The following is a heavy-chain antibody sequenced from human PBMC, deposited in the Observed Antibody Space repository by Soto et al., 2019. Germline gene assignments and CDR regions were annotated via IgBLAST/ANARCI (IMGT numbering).Heavy chain of an antibody. J-gene: IGHJ4*02. CDR3: ARLRGYSYGYLHDY. CDR2: IYYSGST. V-gene: IGHV4-30-4*01. CDR1: GGSISSGDYY. D-gene: IGHD5-18*01. Sequence: LSLTCTVSGGSISSGDYYWSWIRQPPGKGLEWIGYIYYSGSTYYNPSLKSRVTISVDTSKNQFSLKLSSVTAADTAVYYCARLRGYSYGYLHDYWGQGTLVTVSS.